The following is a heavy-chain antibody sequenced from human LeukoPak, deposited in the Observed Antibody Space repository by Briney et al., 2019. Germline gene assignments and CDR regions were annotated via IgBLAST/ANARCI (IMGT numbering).Heavy chain of an antibody. J-gene: IGHJ4*02. CDR1: GGSISSYY. Sequence: PSETLSLTCTVSGGSISSYYWSWIRQPPGKGLEWIGYIYYSGSTNYNPSLKSRVTISVDTSKNQFSLKLSSVTAADTAVYYCANSSYSSSWYLSYWGQGTLVTVSS. CDR3: ANSSYSSSWYLSY. V-gene: IGHV4-59*08. CDR2: IYYSGST. D-gene: IGHD6-13*01.